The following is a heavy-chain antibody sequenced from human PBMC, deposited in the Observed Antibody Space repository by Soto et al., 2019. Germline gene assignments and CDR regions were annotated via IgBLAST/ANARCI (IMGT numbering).Heavy chain of an antibody. V-gene: IGHV2-26*01. CDR1: GFSLSNARMG. CDR2: ILSNDEK. J-gene: IGHJ6*03. D-gene: IGHD3-22*01. CDR3: ARMLAVNYYYYYMDL. Sequence: QVTLKESGPVLVKPTETLTLTCTVSGFSLSNARMGVSWIRQPPGKALEWLAHILSNDEKSYSTSLKTRLTISMATSKSQVVLNMTNTDPVDTATYYCARMLAVNYYYYYMDLWGKGTTVTVSS.